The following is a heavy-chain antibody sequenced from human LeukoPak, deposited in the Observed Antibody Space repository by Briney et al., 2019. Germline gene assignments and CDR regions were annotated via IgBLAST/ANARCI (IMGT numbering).Heavy chain of an antibody. D-gene: IGHD6-13*01. CDR3: ARGRIAAAPLDY. V-gene: IGHV4-31*03. Sequence: SQTLSLTCTVSGGSISSGGYYWSWIRQHAGKGLEWIGYIYYSGSTYYNPSLKSRVTISVDTSKNQFSLKLSSVTAADTAVYYCARGRIAAAPLDYWGQGTLSPSPQ. CDR1: GGSISSGGYY. CDR2: IYYSGST. J-gene: IGHJ4*02.